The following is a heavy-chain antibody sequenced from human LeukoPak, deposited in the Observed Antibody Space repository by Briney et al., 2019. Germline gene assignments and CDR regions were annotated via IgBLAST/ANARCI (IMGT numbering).Heavy chain of an antibody. J-gene: IGHJ4*02. CDR2: ISYSGST. D-gene: IGHD4-17*01. V-gene: IGHV4-39*01. Sequence: SETLSLTCTVSGGSISSSSYYWGWIRQPPGKGLEWIGSISYSGSTHYNPSLESRVTVSRDTSKNQFSLKLSSVTAADTAVYYCARGQTTVTTNPFDYWGQGTLVTVSS. CDR1: GGSISSSSYY. CDR3: ARGQTTVTTNPFDY.